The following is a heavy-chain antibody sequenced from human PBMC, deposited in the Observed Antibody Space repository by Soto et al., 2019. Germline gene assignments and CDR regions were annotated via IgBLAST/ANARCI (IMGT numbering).Heavy chain of an antibody. D-gene: IGHD6-13*01. CDR3: AREGRSGSSSWYGKYYYYGMDV. CDR1: GFTVSSNY. V-gene: IGHV3-53*01. Sequence: GGSLRLSCAASGFTVSSNYMSWVRQAPGKGLEWVSVIYSGGSTYYADSVKGRFTISRDNSKNTLYLQMNSLGAEDTAVYYCAREGRSGSSSWYGKYYYYGMDVWGQGTTVTVSS. J-gene: IGHJ6*02. CDR2: IYSGGST.